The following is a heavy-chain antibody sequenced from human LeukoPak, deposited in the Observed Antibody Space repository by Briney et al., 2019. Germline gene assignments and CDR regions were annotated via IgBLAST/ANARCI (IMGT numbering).Heavy chain of an antibody. V-gene: IGHV3-66*01. J-gene: IGHJ4*02. D-gene: IGHD6-19*01. CDR3: ARSYSSGWYPQYYFDY. CDR1: GFTVSSNY. CDR2: IYSGGST. Sequence: GGSLRLSCAASGFTVSSNYMSWVRQAPGKGLEWVSVIYSGGSTYYADSVKGRFTISRDNSKNTLYLQMNSLRAEDTAVYYCARSYSSGWYPQYYFDYWGQGTLVTVSS.